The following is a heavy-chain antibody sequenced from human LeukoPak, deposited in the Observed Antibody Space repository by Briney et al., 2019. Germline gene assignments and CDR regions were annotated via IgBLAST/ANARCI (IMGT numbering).Heavy chain of an antibody. CDR2: IKQDGSEK. Sequence: PGGSLSLSCAASGFTFSSYWMSWVRQAPGKGLEWVANIKQDGSEKYYVDSVKGRFTISRDNAKNSLYLQMNSLRAEDTAVFYCARDSGYNAFDIWGQGTMVTVSS. CDR3: ARDSGYNAFDI. CDR1: GFTFSSYW. V-gene: IGHV3-7*01. J-gene: IGHJ3*02. D-gene: IGHD5-12*01.